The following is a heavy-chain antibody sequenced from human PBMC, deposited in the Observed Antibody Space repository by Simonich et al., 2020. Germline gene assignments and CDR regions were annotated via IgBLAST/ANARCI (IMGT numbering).Heavy chain of an antibody. J-gene: IGHJ4*02. D-gene: IGHD5-12*01. V-gene: IGHV4-59*08. Sequence: QVQLQESGPGLVQPSETLSLTCTVSGGSISSYYWSWIRQPQGKGLEWIGYIYYSGSTNYNPSLKSRVTISVDTSKNQFSLKLSSVTAADTAVYYCARHDRWLQFYFDYWGQGTLVTVSS. CDR3: ARHDRWLQFYFDY. CDR2: IYYSGST. CDR1: GGSISSYY.